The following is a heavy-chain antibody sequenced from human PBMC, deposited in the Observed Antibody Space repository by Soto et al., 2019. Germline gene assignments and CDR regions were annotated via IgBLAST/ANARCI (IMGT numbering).Heavy chain of an antibody. CDR1: GYSFTSYW. Sequence: PGESLKISCKGSGYSFTSYWISWVRQMPGKGLEWMGRIDPSDSYTNYSPSFQGHVTISADKSISTAYLQWSSLKASDTAMYYCASRSIVATTSYYYYHGMDVWGQGTTVTVSS. D-gene: IGHD5-12*01. CDR3: ASRSIVATTSYYYYHGMDV. CDR2: IDPSDSYT. J-gene: IGHJ6*02. V-gene: IGHV5-10-1*01.